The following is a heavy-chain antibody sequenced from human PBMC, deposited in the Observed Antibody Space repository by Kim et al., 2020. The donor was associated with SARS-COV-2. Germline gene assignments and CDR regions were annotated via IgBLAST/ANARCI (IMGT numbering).Heavy chain of an antibody. CDR3: ARDRSSSWYWAFDY. D-gene: IGHD6-13*01. J-gene: IGHJ4*02. V-gene: IGHV1-69*01. Sequence: AQKFQGRVTITADESTSTAYMELSSLRSEDTAVYYCARDRSSSWYWAFDYWGQGTLVTVSS.